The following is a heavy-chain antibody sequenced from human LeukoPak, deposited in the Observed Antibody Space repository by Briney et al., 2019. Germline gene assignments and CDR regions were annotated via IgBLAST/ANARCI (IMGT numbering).Heavy chain of an antibody. CDR3: ARGRGAARTFDY. CDR2: INHSGST. D-gene: IGHD6-25*01. V-gene: IGHV4-34*01. Sequence: SETLSLTCAVYGGSFSGYYWSWIRQPPGKGLEWIGEINHSGSTNYNPSLKSRVTISVDTSKNQFSLKLSSVTAADTAVYYCARGRGAARTFDYWGQGTRVTGSP. J-gene: IGHJ4*02. CDR1: GGSFSGYY.